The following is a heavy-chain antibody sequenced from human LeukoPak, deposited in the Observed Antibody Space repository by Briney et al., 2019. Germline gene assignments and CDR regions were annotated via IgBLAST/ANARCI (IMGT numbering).Heavy chain of an antibody. Sequence: GGSLRLSCAASGFTFSSYSMNWVRQAPGEGLEWASYISSLSGTIYYADSVKGRFTISRDNAKNSLYLQMDSLRAEDTAVYYCAKGRDYYYYMDVWGKGTTVTISS. J-gene: IGHJ6*03. CDR1: GFTFSSYS. CDR3: AKGRDYYYYMDV. CDR2: ISSLSGTI. V-gene: IGHV3-48*01.